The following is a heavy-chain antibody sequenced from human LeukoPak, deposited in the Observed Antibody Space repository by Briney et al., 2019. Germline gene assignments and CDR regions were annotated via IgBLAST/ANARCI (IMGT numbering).Heavy chain of an antibody. CDR1: GYSISSGHY. V-gene: IGHV4-38-2*02. J-gene: IGHJ5*02. D-gene: IGHD6-13*01. CDR2: VYYSGNT. CDR3: ARAVTSSSSWYKWVNWFDP. Sequence: SETLSLTCTVSGYSISSGHYWGWIRQPPGKGLEWIGSVYYSGNTYCNPSLKSRVTISVDTSKNQFSLKLSSVTAADTAVYYCARAVTSSSSWYKWVNWFDPWGQGTLVTVSS.